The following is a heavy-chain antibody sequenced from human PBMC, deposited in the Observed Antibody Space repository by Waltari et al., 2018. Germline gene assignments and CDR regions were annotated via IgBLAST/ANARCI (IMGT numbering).Heavy chain of an antibody. D-gene: IGHD2-2*01. CDR1: GGTFSRYA. Sequence: QVQLVQSGAEVKKPGSSVKVSCKASGGTFSRYAISWVRQAPGQGLEWMGGIIPIFGTANYAQKFQGRVTITADESTSTAYMELSSLRSEDTAVYYCARVASSTSGGYYYYGMDVWGQGTTVTVSS. V-gene: IGHV1-69*01. CDR2: IIPIFGTA. CDR3: ARVASSTSGGYYYYGMDV. J-gene: IGHJ6*02.